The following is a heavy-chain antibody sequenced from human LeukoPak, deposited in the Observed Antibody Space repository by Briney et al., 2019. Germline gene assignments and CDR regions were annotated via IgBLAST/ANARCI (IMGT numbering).Heavy chain of an antibody. CDR3: ATVEMATIKGAFDI. D-gene: IGHD5-24*01. Sequence: GASVKVSCKASGGTFSSYAISWVRQAPGQGLEWMGGIIPIFGTANYAQKFQGRVTITADESTSTAYMELSSLRSEDTAVYYCATVEMATIKGAFDIWGQGTKVTVSS. V-gene: IGHV1-69*13. CDR1: GGTFSSYA. J-gene: IGHJ3*02. CDR2: IIPIFGTA.